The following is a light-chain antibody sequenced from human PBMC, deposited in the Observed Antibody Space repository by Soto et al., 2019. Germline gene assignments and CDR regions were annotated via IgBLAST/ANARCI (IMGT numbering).Light chain of an antibody. CDR3: QQYNDSFPYT. Sequence: DIQLTQSPSTLSASVGDRVTITCRASQSISIWLAWYQQKPGTAPKLLIYKASTLESGVPSSFSGSRSGTEFTLTVSILQPDDFATYYCQQYNDSFPYTFGQGTKLEIK. V-gene: IGKV1-5*03. J-gene: IGKJ2*01. CDR2: KAS. CDR1: QSISIW.